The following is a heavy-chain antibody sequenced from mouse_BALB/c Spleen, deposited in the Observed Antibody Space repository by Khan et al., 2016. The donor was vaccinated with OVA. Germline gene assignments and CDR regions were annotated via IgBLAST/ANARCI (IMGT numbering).Heavy chain of an antibody. Sequence: IQLVQAGAELVRPGALVNLSCKASGFDIKDYYMHWVKPRPEQGLEWIGWIDPENDNTTYDPTFQGKASITSDTSSNTASLQPTSLTSEDTAVYYCARDGYSPWFAYWGQGTLVTVAA. CDR1: GFDIKDYY. CDR2: IDPENDNT. V-gene: IGHV14-1*02. J-gene: IGHJ3*01. CDR3: ARDGYSPWFAY. D-gene: IGHD2-3*01.